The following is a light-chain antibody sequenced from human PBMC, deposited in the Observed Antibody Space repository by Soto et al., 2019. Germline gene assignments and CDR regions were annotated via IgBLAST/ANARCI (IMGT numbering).Light chain of an antibody. V-gene: IGLV2-14*01. CDR2: EVS. CDR1: TSDVGGYNY. J-gene: IGLJ1*01. Sequence: AKPASVSGSPGQSITISCTGTTSDVGGYNYVSWYQQHPGKVPKLLIHEVSNRPSGVSNRLSGSKSGNTASLTISGLQAEDEADYYCLSKTSSISYVFGTGTKVT. CDR3: LSKTSSISYV.